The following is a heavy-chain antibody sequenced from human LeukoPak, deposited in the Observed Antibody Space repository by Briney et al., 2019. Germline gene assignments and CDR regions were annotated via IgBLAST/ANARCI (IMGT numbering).Heavy chain of an antibody. D-gene: IGHD3-9*01. CDR2: INPKSGDT. CDR1: GYIFTAYY. Sequence: GASVKVSCKTSGYIFTAYYMHWVRQAPGQGLEWMGRINPKSGDTNYAQKFQGRVTMSWDTSLSTGYVELHRLRYDDTAVYFCARDDILSGNYPPFDFWGQGSLVTVSS. V-gene: IGHV1-2*06. CDR3: ARDDILSGNYPPFDF. J-gene: IGHJ4*02.